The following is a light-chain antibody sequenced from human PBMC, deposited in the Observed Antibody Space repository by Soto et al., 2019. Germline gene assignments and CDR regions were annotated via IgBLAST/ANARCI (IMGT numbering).Light chain of an antibody. CDR2: AAS. Sequence: DIQMTQSPSAMSASVGDRVTITCRASPGISNHLAWFQQKPGKVPKRLISAASSLQSGVPSRFSGSGSGTEFPLTISSLQPEDFATYYCLHHNSLPRTFGRGTNVEI. V-gene: IGKV1-17*03. CDR3: LHHNSLPRT. CDR1: PGISNH. J-gene: IGKJ1*01.